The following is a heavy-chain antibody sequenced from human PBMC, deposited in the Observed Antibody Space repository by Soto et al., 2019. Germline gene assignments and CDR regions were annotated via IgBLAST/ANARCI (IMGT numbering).Heavy chain of an antibody. CDR1: GYTFTSYD. D-gene: IGHD2-2*01. CDR2: MNPNSGNT. J-gene: IGHJ6*03. V-gene: IGHV1-8*01. CDR3: ARGPVPAASYYYYYYMDV. Sequence: QVPLVQSGAEVKKPGASVKVSCKASGYTFTSYDINWVRQATGQGLEWMGWMNPNSGNTGYAQKFQGRVTMTRNTSISTAYMELSSLRSEDTAVYYCARGPVPAASYYYYYYMDVWGKGTTVTVSS.